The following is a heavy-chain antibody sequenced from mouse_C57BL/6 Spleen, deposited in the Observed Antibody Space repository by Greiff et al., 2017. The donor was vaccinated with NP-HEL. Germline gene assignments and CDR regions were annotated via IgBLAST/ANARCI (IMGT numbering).Heavy chain of an antibody. Sequence: VQLQQSGAELARPGASVKMSCKASGYTFTSYTMHWVKQRPGQGLEWIGYINPSRGYTKYNQKFKDKATLTEDKSSSTAYIQLSTLTSEDSAVYYCARGITTVVAGYFDVWGTGTTVTVSS. CDR3: ARGITTVVAGYFDV. V-gene: IGHV1-4*01. CDR1: GYTFTSYT. D-gene: IGHD1-1*01. CDR2: INPSRGYT. J-gene: IGHJ1*03.